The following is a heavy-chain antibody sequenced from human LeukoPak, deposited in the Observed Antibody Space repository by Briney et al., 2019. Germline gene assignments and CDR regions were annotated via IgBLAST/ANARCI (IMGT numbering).Heavy chain of an antibody. V-gene: IGHV3-66*01. CDR3: ARCPVTTNWYFDL. D-gene: IGHD4-11*01. J-gene: IGHJ2*01. Sequence: GGSLRLSCAASGFIVSSNYMSWVRQAPGKGLEWVSVIYSGGSTYYADSVKGRFTISRDNSKNTLYLQMNSLRAEDTAVYYCARCPVTTNWYFDLWGRGTLVTVSS. CDR1: GFIVSSNY. CDR2: IYSGGST.